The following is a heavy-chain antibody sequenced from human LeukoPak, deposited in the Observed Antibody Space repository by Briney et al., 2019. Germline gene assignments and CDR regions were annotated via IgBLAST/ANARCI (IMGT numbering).Heavy chain of an antibody. D-gene: IGHD1-14*01. CDR3: ARIEPIVYYFDY. CDR2: INPNSGGT. J-gene: IGHJ4*02. V-gene: IGHV1-2*02. CDR1: GYTLTSYY. Sequence: GASVKVSCKASGYTLTSYYMHWVRQAPGQGLEWMGWINPNSGGTNYAQKFQGRVTMTRDTSISTAYMELSRLRSDDTAVYYCARIEPIVYYFDYWGQGTLVTVSS.